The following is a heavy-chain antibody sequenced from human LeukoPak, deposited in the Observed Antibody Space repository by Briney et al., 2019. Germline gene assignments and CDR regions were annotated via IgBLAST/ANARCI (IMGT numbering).Heavy chain of an antibody. V-gene: IGHV4-59*01. CDR2: IYYSGST. J-gene: IGHJ6*02. CDR3: ARARAVAGHYYYYGMDV. D-gene: IGHD6-19*01. CDR1: GGSISSYY. Sequence: SSETLSLTCTVSGGSISSYYWSRIRQPPGKGLEWIGYIYYSGSTNYNPSLKSRVTISVDTSKNQFSLKLSSVTAADTAVYYCARARAVAGHYYYYGMDVWGQGTTVTVSS.